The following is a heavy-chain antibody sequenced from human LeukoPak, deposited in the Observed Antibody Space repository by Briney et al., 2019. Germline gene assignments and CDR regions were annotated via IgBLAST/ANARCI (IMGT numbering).Heavy chain of an antibody. CDR1: GYTFTGYY. CDR2: INPNSGGT. J-gene: IGHJ5*02. D-gene: IGHD6-19*01. V-gene: IGHV1-2*06. CDR3: ARAVEGWDWFDP. Sequence: ASVKVSCKASGYTFTGYYMHWVRRAPGQGLEWMGRINPNSGGTNYAQKFQGRVTMTRDTSISTAYMELSRLRSDDTAVYYCARAVEGWDWFDPWGQGTLVTVSS.